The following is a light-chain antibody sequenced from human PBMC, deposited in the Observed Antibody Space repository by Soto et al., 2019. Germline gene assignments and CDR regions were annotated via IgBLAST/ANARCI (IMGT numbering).Light chain of an antibody. Sequence: EIVMTQSPATLSVSPGGRATLSCRASQSVSNNLVWYQQKPGQAPRLLIYGASTRATGIPARFSGSGSGTEFTLTISSLQSEDFAVYYCQQYKNWPPYTFGQGTKLEIK. CDR1: QSVSNN. CDR2: GAS. J-gene: IGKJ2*01. CDR3: QQYKNWPPYT. V-gene: IGKV3-15*01.